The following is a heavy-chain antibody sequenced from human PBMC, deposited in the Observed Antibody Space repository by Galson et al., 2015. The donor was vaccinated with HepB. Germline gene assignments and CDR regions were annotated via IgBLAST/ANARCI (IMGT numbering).Heavy chain of an antibody. D-gene: IGHD3-10*01. CDR3: AREKYYGSGYFDY. J-gene: IGHJ4*02. CDR1: GYRFTGYY. V-gene: IGHV1-2*02. CDR2: INPASGGT. Sequence: QSGAEVKKPGESLKTSCKASGYRFTGYYMHWVRQAPGQGLQWMGWINPASGGTNYAQQFQGRVTMTRDTSINTAYMELRRLRSDDTAVYYCAREKYYGSGYFDYWGQGTLVTVSS.